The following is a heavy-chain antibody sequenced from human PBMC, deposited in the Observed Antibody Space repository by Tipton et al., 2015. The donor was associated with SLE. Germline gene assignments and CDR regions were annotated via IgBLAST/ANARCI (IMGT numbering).Heavy chain of an antibody. V-gene: IGHV4-4*07. D-gene: IGHD3-16*01. CDR3: ARVGAASGARYFDP. CDR1: GDSTDSISRYY. J-gene: IGHJ5*02. Sequence: TLSLTCTVSGDSTDSISRYYWSWIRQPAGKGLEWIGRVYSGGTTNYNPPLKSRLTMSLDTSKNQFSLDLSSVTAADTAAYYCARVGAASGARYFDPWGQGTLVTVSS. CDR2: VYSGGTT.